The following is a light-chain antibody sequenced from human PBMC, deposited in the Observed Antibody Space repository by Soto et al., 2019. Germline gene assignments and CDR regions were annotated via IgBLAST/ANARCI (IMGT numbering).Light chain of an antibody. J-gene: IGLJ1*01. Sequence: QAALTQPRSASGTPGQRVTNSWSGNSSKIGRYTVNWYQQLPGTAPKLLIYSNNQRPSGGPDRFSGSKSGTSASLAISWLQSVDEADYYCAAWDDSLNGYVFGTGTKVTVL. V-gene: IGLV1-44*01. CDR3: AAWDDSLNGYV. CDR1: SSKIGRYT. CDR2: SNN.